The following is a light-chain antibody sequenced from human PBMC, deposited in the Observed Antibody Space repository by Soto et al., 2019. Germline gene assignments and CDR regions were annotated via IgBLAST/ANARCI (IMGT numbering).Light chain of an antibody. CDR2: PAS. Sequence: DIQMTQSPSSVSASVGDRVTITCRASQSISSYLNWYQQKPGKAPKLLIYPASSLQSGVPSRFSGSGSGTDFTLTISSLQPEDFATYYCQQSYSTPPTFGQGTKLEIK. J-gene: IGKJ2*01. V-gene: IGKV1-39*01. CDR3: QQSYSTPPT. CDR1: QSISSY.